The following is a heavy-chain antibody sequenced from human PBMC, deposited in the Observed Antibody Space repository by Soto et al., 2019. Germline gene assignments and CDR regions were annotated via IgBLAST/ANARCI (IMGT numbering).Heavy chain of an antibody. CDR2: ISGSGGST. J-gene: IGHJ4*02. Sequence: EVQLLESGGGLVQPGGSLRLYCGASGFTFSRYAMSWVRQAAGKVLEWVSAISGSGGSTYYADSVKGRFTIFRDNSKNTLYLQMNSLRAEDTAVYYCAKEPVATITYYFDYWGQGTLVTVSS. D-gene: IGHD5-12*01. CDR3: AKEPVATITYYFDY. CDR1: GFTFSRYA. V-gene: IGHV3-23*01.